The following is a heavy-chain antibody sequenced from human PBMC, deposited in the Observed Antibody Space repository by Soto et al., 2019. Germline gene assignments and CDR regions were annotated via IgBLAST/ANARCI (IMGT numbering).Heavy chain of an antibody. D-gene: IGHD3-16*01. Sequence: QLQLQESGPGLVKPSETLSLTCTVSGGFISSSGYYWGWIRQPPGKGLEWIGSIYYSGSTYYNPSLKSRVTISVDTSKTQFSLKLRSVTAADTAVYYCARHRVGDDYDMYHYYGLDVWGQGTTVTVSS. CDR2: IYYSGST. CDR3: ARHRVGDDYDMYHYYGLDV. J-gene: IGHJ6*02. V-gene: IGHV4-39*01. CDR1: GGFISSSGYY.